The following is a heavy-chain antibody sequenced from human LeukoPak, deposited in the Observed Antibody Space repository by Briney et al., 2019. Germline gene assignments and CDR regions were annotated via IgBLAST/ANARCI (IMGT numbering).Heavy chain of an antibody. V-gene: IGHV4-59*01. J-gene: IGHJ6*03. CDR3: ARGGGSGSYHMYYYYYYMDV. D-gene: IGHD3-10*01. CDR1: GGSISSYY. Sequence: RASETLSLTRTVSGGSISSYYWSWIRQPPGKGLEWIGYIYYSGSTNYNPSLKSRVTISVDTSKNQFSLKLSSVTAADTAVYYCARGGGSGSYHMYYYYYYMDVWGKGTTVTVSS. CDR2: IYYSGST.